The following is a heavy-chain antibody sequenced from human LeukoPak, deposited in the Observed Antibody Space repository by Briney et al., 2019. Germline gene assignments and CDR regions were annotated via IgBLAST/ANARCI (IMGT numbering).Heavy chain of an antibody. Sequence: PSETLSLTCTVSGGSLISHYRSWIRQPPGKGLEWIGYISYAGSTNYNPSLKSRVTISVDTSKNQFSLTLSSVTAADTAVSYCARRSDYYDSTGYYYFDYWGQGTLVSVSS. CDR2: ISYAGST. J-gene: IGHJ4*02. V-gene: IGHV4-59*08. D-gene: IGHD3-22*01. CDR3: ARRSDYYDSTGYYYFDY. CDR1: GGSLISHY.